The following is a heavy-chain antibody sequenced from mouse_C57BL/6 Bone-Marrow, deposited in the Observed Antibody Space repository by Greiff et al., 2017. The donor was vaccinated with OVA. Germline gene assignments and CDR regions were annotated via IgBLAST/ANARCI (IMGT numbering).Heavy chain of an antibody. CDR1: GYTFTSYG. Sequence: QVQLQQSGAELARPGASVKLSCKASGYTFTSYGISWVKQRTGQGLEWIGEIYPRSGNTYYNEKFKGKATLTADKSSSTAYMELRSLTSEDSAVYFCASRWLLPYYFDYWGQGTTLTVSS. CDR2: IYPRSGNT. D-gene: IGHD2-3*01. CDR3: ASRWLLPYYFDY. V-gene: IGHV1-81*01. J-gene: IGHJ2*01.